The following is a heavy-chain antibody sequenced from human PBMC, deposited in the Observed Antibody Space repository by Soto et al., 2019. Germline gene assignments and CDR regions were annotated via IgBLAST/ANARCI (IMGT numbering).Heavy chain of an antibody. CDR3: ATMGTPATGLYYFDN. V-gene: IGHV4-30-4*01. CDR1: GVSISSGSYY. J-gene: IGHJ4*02. D-gene: IGHD1-7*01. Sequence: SETLSLTCTVSGVSISSGSYYWSWIRQPPGKGLEWIGFMSYSGITSYNASLKSRVTMSVDTSRSQFSLSLSFVTAADTAVYYCATMGTPATGLYYFDNWGQGTLVTVSS. CDR2: MSYSGIT.